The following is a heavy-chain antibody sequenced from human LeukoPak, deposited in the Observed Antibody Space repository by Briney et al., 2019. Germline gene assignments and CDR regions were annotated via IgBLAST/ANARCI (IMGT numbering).Heavy chain of an antibody. Sequence: ASVTVSCTASGGTFSSYAISWVRQAPGQGLEWMGGIIPIFGTANYAQKFQGRVTITADESTSTAYMELSSLRSEDTAVYYCARNTPTGVVPAAIAYYFDYWGQGTLVTVSS. CDR1: GGTFSSYA. D-gene: IGHD2-2*01. CDR3: ARNTPTGVVPAAIAYYFDY. CDR2: IIPIFGTA. J-gene: IGHJ4*02. V-gene: IGHV1-69*13.